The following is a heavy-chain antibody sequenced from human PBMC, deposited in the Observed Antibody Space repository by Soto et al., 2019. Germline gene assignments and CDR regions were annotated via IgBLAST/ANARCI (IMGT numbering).Heavy chain of an antibody. CDR3: ARDSFGGWFSFDY. J-gene: IGHJ4*02. CDR2: IYHSGST. Sequence: QLQLQESGSGLVKPSQTLSLTCAVSGGSISSGGYSWSWIRQPPGKGLEWIGYIYHSGSTYYNPSPKWRVTISVDRSKNQFSLKLSSVTAADTAVYYCARDSFGGWFSFDYWGQGTLVTVSS. CDR1: GGSISSGGYS. V-gene: IGHV4-30-2*01. D-gene: IGHD6-19*01.